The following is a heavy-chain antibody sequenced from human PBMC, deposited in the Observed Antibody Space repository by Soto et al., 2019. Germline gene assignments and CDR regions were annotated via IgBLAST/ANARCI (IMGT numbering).Heavy chain of an antibody. D-gene: IGHD6-19*01. CDR3: ARDVAVAVNDY. Sequence: GWSLRLSCAASGFTFSSYAMHWVRQAPGKGLEWVAVISYDGSNKYYADSVKGRFTISRDNSKNTLYLQMNSLRAEDTAVYYCARDVAVAVNDYWGQGTLVTVSS. CDR1: GFTFSSYA. CDR2: ISYDGSNK. J-gene: IGHJ4*02. V-gene: IGHV3-30-3*01.